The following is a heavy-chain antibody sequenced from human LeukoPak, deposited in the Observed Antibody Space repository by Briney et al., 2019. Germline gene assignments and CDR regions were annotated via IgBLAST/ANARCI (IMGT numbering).Heavy chain of an antibody. CDR3: ASTTFGVVMGYYYYYMDV. J-gene: IGHJ6*03. V-gene: IGHV4-34*01. D-gene: IGHD3-3*01. Sequence: PSETLSLTCAVYGGSFSGYYWSWIRQPPGKGLEWIGEINHSGSTNYNPSLKSRVTISVDTSKNQFSLKLSSVTAADTAVYYFASTTFGVVMGYYYYYMDVWGKGTTVTVSS. CDR1: GGSFSGYY. CDR2: INHSGST.